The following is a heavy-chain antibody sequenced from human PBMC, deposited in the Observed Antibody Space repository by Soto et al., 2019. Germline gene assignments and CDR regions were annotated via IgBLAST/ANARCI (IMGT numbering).Heavy chain of an antibody. CDR2: ISNSGTST. CDR1: GFTFSAYA. Sequence: PGGSLRLSCAASGFTFSAYAMIWFRHAPGKGLAWVSLISNSGTSTCYGDSVRGRFTISRDNSKSTLSLQMNSLRAEDTAVYYCVKPLVGTTKSFDSWGQGILVTVSS. CDR3: VKPLVGTTKSFDS. D-gene: IGHD1-26*01. V-gene: IGHV3-23*01. J-gene: IGHJ4*02.